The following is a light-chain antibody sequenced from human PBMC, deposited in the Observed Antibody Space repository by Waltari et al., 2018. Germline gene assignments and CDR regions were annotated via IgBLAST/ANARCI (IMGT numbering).Light chain of an antibody. Sequence: DIQMTQSHSSLSASVGHRATITCRASQSISSYLNWYQQKPGKAPKLLIYAASSLQSGGPSRFSGSGSGTDFTLTISSLQPEDFATYYCQQSYSTPMWTFGQGTKVEIK. CDR3: QQSYSTPMWT. J-gene: IGKJ1*01. CDR1: QSISSY. V-gene: IGKV1-39*01. CDR2: AAS.